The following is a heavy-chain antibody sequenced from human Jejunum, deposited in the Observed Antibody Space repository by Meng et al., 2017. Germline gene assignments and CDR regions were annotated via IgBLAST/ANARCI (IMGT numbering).Heavy chain of an antibody. CDR2: IKSNSDGETT. Sequence: ELQLVESGGGLVKRGGSLRLSFVASGFSFTDAWMSWVRQAPGKGLEWVGRIKSNSDGETTDYAASVKGRFTISRDDSKNTLYLQMNSLITEDTAVYFCATGAAAADHWGQGTLVTVSS. V-gene: IGHV3-15*01. CDR1: GFSFTDAW. CDR3: ATGAAAADH. J-gene: IGHJ4*02. D-gene: IGHD6-13*01.